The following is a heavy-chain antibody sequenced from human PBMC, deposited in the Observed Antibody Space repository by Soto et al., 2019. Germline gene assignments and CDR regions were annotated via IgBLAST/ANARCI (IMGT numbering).Heavy chain of an antibody. CDR2: IYYSGST. J-gene: IGHJ4*02. D-gene: IGHD5-12*01. CDR3: ARRSWLQSFDY. Sequence: QLQLQESGPGLVKPSETLSLTCTVSGGSISSSSYYWGWIRQPPGKGLEWIGSIYYSGSTYYNPSLMSRVTIIVETSKKHFSLMLSSVTAADAAVDYCARRSWLQSFDYWGQGTLVTVSS. CDR1: GGSISSSSYY. V-gene: IGHV4-39*02.